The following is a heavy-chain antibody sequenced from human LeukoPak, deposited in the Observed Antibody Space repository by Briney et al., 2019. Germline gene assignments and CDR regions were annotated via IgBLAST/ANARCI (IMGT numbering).Heavy chain of an antibody. J-gene: IGHJ4*02. CDR3: AKGHTDYGTGFDL. CDR1: GFIFSTYG. CDR2: VSGGGVNT. D-gene: IGHD4-17*01. V-gene: IGHV3-23*01. Sequence: GGSLRPSCAASGFIFSTYGMSWVRQAPGKGLEWVSIVSGGGVNTYYVDSVKGRFTISRDNSKNTLYLQMNSLRVEDTAVYYCAKGHTDYGTGFDLWGQGTLVRVSS.